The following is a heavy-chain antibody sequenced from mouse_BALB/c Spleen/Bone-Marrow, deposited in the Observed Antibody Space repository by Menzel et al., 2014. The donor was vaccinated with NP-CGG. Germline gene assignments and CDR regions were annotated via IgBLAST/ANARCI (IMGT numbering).Heavy chain of an antibody. CDR3: ATMITDRYFDV. CDR1: GFNIKDTY. V-gene: IGHV14-3*02. D-gene: IGHD2-4*01. J-gene: IGHJ1*01. CDR2: IDPANGNT. Sequence: EVQLQQSGAELVKPGASVKLSCTASGFNIKDTYMHWVKQRPEQGLEWIGRIDPANGNTKYDPKFQGKATITADTSSNTDYLQRSSLTSEDTAVYYCATMITDRYFDVWGAGTTVTVSS.